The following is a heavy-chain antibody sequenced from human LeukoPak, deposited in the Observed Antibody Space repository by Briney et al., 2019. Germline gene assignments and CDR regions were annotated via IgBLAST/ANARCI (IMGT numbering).Heavy chain of an antibody. CDR1: GFTFGDYA. V-gene: IGHV3-49*03. Sequence: RPGGSLRLSCTASGFTFGDYAMSWFRQAPGKGLEWEGFIRSKAYGGTTEYAASVKGRFTISRDDSKSIAYLQMNSLKTEDTAVYYCTRDSGYSSSWDKYYFDYWGQGTLVTVSS. CDR2: IRSKAYGGTT. J-gene: IGHJ4*02. D-gene: IGHD6-13*01. CDR3: TRDSGYSSSWDKYYFDY.